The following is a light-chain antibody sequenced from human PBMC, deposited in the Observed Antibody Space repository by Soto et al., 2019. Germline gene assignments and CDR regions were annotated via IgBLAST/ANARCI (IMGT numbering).Light chain of an antibody. Sequence: QSVLTQPPSVSGAPGQRVTISCTGSSSNIGAGYDVHWYQQLPGTAPKLLIYGNSNRPSGVPDRFSGSKSGTSASLAITGLQAEDEADYYCQSYDSSLRTPWVFGRGTKLTVL. V-gene: IGLV1-40*01. CDR3: QSYDSSLRTPWV. J-gene: IGLJ3*02. CDR1: SSNIGAGYD. CDR2: GNS.